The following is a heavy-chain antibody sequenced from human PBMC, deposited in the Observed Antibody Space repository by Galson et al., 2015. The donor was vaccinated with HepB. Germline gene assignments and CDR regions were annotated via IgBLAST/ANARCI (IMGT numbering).Heavy chain of an antibody. CDR3: ARKLELPSSTYNWFDP. CDR2: IDPSDSYT. Sequence: QSGAEVKKPGESLRISCKGSGYSFTSYWISWVRQMPGKGLEWMGRIDPSDSYTNYSPSFQGHVTISADKSISTAYLQWSSLKASDTAMYYCARKLELPSSTYNWFDPWGQGTLVTVSS. D-gene: IGHD1-7*01. J-gene: IGHJ5*02. V-gene: IGHV5-10-1*01. CDR1: GYSFTSYW.